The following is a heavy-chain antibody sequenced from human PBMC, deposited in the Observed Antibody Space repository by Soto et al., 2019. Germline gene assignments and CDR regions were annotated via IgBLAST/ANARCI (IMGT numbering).Heavy chain of an antibody. D-gene: IGHD6-19*01. CDR1: GGTFSSYA. CDR3: ARARMSSGWYGDQNFDY. Sequence: QVQLVQSGAEVKKPGSSVKVSCKASGGTFSSYAISWVRQAPGQGLEWMGGIIPIFGTANYAQKFQGRVTITADESTSTAYMERSSLRSEDTAVYYCARARMSSGWYGDQNFDYLVQGTLVTVSS. CDR2: IIPIFGTA. V-gene: IGHV1-69*01. J-gene: IGHJ4*02.